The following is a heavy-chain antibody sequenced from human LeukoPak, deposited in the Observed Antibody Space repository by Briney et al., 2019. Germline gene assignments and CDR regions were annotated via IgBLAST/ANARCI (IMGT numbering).Heavy chain of an antibody. V-gene: IGHV1-69*02. Sequence: SVKVSCKASGGTFSSYTISWVRQAPGQGLEWMGRIIPILGIANYAQKFQGRVTITADKSTSTAYMELSSLRSEDTAVYYCASYFRSGYYYDYWGQGTLVTVSS. D-gene: IGHD3-3*01. CDR1: GGTFSSYT. J-gene: IGHJ4*02. CDR3: ASYFRSGYYYDY. CDR2: IIPILGIA.